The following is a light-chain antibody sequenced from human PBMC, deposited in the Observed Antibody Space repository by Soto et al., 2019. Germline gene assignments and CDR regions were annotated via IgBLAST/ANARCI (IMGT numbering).Light chain of an antibody. CDR1: SSDVGGYNY. Sequence: QSALTQPASVSGSPGQSITISCTGNSSDVGGYNYVSWYQQHPGKAPKLMIYDVSNRPSGVFNRFSGSKSGNTASLTISGLQAEDGADYYCSSYTSSSTYFFGTGTKVTVL. J-gene: IGLJ1*01. CDR3: SSYTSSSTYF. CDR2: DVS. V-gene: IGLV2-14*01.